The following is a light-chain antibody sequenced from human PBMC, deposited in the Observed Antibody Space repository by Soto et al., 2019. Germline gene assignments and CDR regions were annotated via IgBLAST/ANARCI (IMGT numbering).Light chain of an antibody. Sequence: QSALTQPSSVSGSPGQSITISCTGTSSDVGGYNHVSWYQQHPGKAPKLMIYEVSNRPSGVSNRFSGSKSGNTASLTISGHQAEDEADYYCCSYTSSRTLVFGTGTKVTVL. CDR1: SSDVGGYNH. J-gene: IGLJ1*01. CDR2: EVS. CDR3: CSYTSSRTLV. V-gene: IGLV2-14*01.